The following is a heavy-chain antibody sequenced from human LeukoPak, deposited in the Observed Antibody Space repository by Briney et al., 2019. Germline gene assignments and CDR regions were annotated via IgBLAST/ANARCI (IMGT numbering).Heavy chain of an antibody. CDR3: ARGLVVVAAIPYNWFDP. J-gene: IGHJ5*02. V-gene: IGHV4-34*01. Sequence: PSETLSLTCAVYGGSFSGYYWSWIRQPPGKGLEWIGEINHSGSTNYNPSLKSRVTISVDTSKNQFSPKLSSVTAADTAVYYCARGLVVVAAIPYNWFDPWGQGTLVTVSS. CDR1: GGSFSGYY. D-gene: IGHD2-15*01. CDR2: INHSGST.